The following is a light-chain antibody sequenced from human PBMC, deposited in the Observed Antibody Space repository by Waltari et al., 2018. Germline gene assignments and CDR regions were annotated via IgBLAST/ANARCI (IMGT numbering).Light chain of an antibody. Sequence: SYDLTLPHAVSVSPGQTASIPCSGDTLGDKYASWYQQTPGQSPVLVIYQDDKRPSGIPERFSDSNSGDTATLTIGGTQATDEADYFCQAWDNSTVVFGGGTKLTVL. J-gene: IGLJ2*01. CDR2: QDD. CDR3: QAWDNSTVV. CDR1: TLGDKY. V-gene: IGLV3-1*01.